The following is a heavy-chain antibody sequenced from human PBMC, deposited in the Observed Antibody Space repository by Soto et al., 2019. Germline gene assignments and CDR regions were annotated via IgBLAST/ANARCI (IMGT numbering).Heavy chain of an antibody. CDR3: ARWRNDCSTTSCYHFDY. Sequence: PSETLSLTCAVSDFSISSGHYWGGIRQPPGKGLEWIGSIYHSGTTYNNPSLKSRVTMSVDKSKNQFSLKLSSVTAADTAVYYCARWRNDCSTTSCYHFDYWGQGTLVTVSS. CDR1: DFSISSGHY. V-gene: IGHV4-38-2*01. D-gene: IGHD2-2*01. J-gene: IGHJ4*02. CDR2: IYHSGTT.